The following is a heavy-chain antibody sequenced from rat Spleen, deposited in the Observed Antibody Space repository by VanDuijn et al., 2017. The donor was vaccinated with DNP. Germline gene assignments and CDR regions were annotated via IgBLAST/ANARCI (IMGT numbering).Heavy chain of an antibody. V-gene: IGHV5-22*01. J-gene: IGHJ2*01. CDR3: ARPSYYYGSYPAY. CDR2: IGSPAYAP. Sequence: EVQLVESGGGLVQPGRSLKLSCAASGFTFSAFYMAWVRQAPAKGLEWVAYIGSPAYAPYYTDSVKGRFTISRDNAKSTLYLQMNSLRSEDMATYYCARPSYYYGSYPAYWGQGVMVTVSS. D-gene: IGHD1-2*01. CDR1: GFTFSAFY.